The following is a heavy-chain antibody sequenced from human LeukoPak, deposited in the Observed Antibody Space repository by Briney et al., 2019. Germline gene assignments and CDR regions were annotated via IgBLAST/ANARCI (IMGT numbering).Heavy chain of an antibody. CDR1: GASISSYY. Sequence: SETLSLTCSVSGASISSYYWSWVRQPPGKGLEWIAYIYHSGSTSYNPVLKSRVTISLDTSKSQFSLKLSSVTAADTAIYYCARSPYYDRDGYQFDYWGQGTLVTVSS. D-gene: IGHD5-24*01. V-gene: IGHV4-59*08. CDR2: IYHSGST. CDR3: ARSPYYDRDGYQFDY. J-gene: IGHJ4*02.